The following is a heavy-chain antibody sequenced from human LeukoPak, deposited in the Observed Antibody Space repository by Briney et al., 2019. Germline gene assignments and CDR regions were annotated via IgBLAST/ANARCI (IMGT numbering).Heavy chain of an antibody. CDR2: ISGSGGST. D-gene: IGHD6-6*01. J-gene: IGHJ4*02. V-gene: IGHV3-23*01. Sequence: GGSLRLSCAASGFTFSSYAMSWVRQAPGKGLEWVSAISGSGGSTYYADSVKGQFTISRANSKNSLYLPMNSLRAEDTAVYYCAKDGLGAGYWGQGTLVTVSS. CDR3: AKDGLGAGY. CDR1: GFTFSSYA.